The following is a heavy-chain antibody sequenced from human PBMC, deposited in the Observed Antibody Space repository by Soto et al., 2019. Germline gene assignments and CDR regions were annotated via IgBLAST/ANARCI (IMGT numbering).Heavy chain of an antibody. J-gene: IGHJ4*02. V-gene: IGHV3-21*06. D-gene: IGHD3-10*01. Sequence: EVQLVESGGGLVKPGGSLRLSCAASGFSFRSYYMNWVRQAPGRGLEWVSSISPSSSFLSYADSVKGRFTISRDNAKSSVNLQMNSLRAEDTAVYYCARVGTDYGSGSPYYSDYWGQGTLVTVSS. CDR1: GFSFRSYY. CDR3: ARVGTDYGSGSPYYSDY. CDR2: ISPSSSFL.